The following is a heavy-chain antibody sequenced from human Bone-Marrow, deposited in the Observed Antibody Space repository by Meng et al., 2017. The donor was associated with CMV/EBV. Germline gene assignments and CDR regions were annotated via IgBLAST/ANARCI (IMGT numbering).Heavy chain of an antibody. CDR3: ARVGVWGYCSSTSCYPDDY. J-gene: IGHJ4*02. D-gene: IGHD2-2*01. CDR2: IYYSGST. CDR1: GGSISSSSYY. Sequence: SETLSLTCTVSGGSISSSSYYWGWIRQPPGKGLEWIGSIYYSGSTYYNPSLKSRVTISVDTSKNQFSLKLSSVTAADTAVYYCARVGVWGYCSSTSCYPDDYWRQGTLVTVSS. V-gene: IGHV4-39*01.